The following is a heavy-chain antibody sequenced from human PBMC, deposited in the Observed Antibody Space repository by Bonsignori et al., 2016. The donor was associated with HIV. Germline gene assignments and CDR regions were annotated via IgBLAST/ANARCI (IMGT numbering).Heavy chain of an antibody. Sequence: SQTLSLTCVISGDSVSSNSATWNWIRQSPSRGLEWLGRTYYRSKWFNDYAVTVQSRITIGPDTSKNQFSLHLKSVTPEDTAVYYCARARVIDLDVWGKGTTVTVSS. CDR3: ARARVIDLDV. V-gene: IGHV6-1*01. D-gene: IGHD2-21*01. J-gene: IGHJ6*04. CDR2: TYYRSKWFN. CDR1: GDSVSSNSAT.